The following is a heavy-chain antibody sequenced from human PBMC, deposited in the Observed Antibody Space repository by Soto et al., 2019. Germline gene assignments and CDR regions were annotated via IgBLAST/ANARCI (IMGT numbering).Heavy chain of an antibody. CDR1: GGTFSSYA. CDR2: IIPIFGTA. J-gene: IGHJ6*02. V-gene: IGHV1-69*13. D-gene: IGHD3-10*01. CDR3: ARGGVGSTADYYYYGMDV. Sequence: SVKVSCKASGGTFSSYAISWVRQAPGQGLEWMGGIIPIFGTANYAQKFQGRVTITADESTSTAYMELSSLRSEDTAVYYCARGGVGSTADYYYYGMDVWGQGTTVTVSS.